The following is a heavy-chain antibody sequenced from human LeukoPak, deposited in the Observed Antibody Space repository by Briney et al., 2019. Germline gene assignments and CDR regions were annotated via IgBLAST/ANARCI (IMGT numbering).Heavy chain of an antibody. D-gene: IGHD3-10*01. Sequence: PGRSLRLSCADSGFTFSSYGMHWVRQAPGKGLEWVAVISYDGSNKYYADSVKGRFTISRDNSKNTLYLQMNSLRAEDTAVYYCAKDRGGPEGVGMDVWGQGTTVTVSS. V-gene: IGHV3-30*18. J-gene: IGHJ6*02. CDR2: ISYDGSNK. CDR3: AKDRGGPEGVGMDV. CDR1: GFTFSSYG.